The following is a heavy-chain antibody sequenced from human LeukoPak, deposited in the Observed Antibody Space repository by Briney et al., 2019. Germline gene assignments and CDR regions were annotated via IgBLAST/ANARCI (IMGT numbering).Heavy chain of an antibody. Sequence: GASVKVSCKASGGTFGSYAISWVRQAPGQGLEWMGMIYPRDGSTSYAQNFQGRVTVTRDTSTTTVHMELRGLRSEDTAVYYCARDQEGFDYWGQGTVVTVSS. CDR1: GGTFGSYA. V-gene: IGHV1-46*01. J-gene: IGHJ4*02. CDR3: ARDQEGFDY. CDR2: IYPRDGST.